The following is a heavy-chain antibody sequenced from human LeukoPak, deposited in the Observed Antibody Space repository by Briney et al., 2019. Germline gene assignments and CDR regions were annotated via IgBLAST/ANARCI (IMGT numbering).Heavy chain of an antibody. J-gene: IGHJ4*02. CDR2: IYDSGST. D-gene: IGHD3-3*01. Sequence: SETLSLTCTVSGGSISSYYWSWIRQPPGKGLEWIGYIYDSGSTNYNPSLKSRVTISVDTSKKQFSLKLNSVTAADTAVYYCARDFRITVFGVVEGAHFDYWGQGTQVTVSS. CDR3: ARDFRITVFGVVEGAHFDY. V-gene: IGHV4-59*01. CDR1: GGSISSYY.